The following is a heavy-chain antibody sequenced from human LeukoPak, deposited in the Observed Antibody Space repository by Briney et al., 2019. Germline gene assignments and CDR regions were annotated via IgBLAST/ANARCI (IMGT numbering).Heavy chain of an antibody. Sequence: ASVKVSCKGSGYSFSSYGMHWVRQAPGQGLEWMGWISAYNGDSDYAQNLQGRVTMTTDPFTSTAYMELRSLRSDDTAVYYCASGWSGYFASLDYWGQGTLVTVAS. CDR2: ISAYNGDS. J-gene: IGHJ4*02. V-gene: IGHV1-18*01. CDR3: ASGWSGYFASLDY. CDR1: GYSFSSYG. D-gene: IGHD3-3*01.